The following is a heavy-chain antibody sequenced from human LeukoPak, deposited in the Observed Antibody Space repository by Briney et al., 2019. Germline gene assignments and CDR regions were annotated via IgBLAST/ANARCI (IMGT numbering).Heavy chain of an antibody. CDR1: GFTFSDFY. CDR3: ARGGGVKGESSVNGFFDS. V-gene: IGHV3-11*01. Sequence: GGSLRLSCAASGFTFSDFYMTWIRQAPGKGLEWLSYISSSASTRYYADSVKGRFTISRDNAKNSLYLQMNSLRAEDTAVYYCARGGGVKGESSVNGFFDSWGQGTLVTVSS. D-gene: IGHD3-22*01. J-gene: IGHJ4*02. CDR2: ISSSASTR.